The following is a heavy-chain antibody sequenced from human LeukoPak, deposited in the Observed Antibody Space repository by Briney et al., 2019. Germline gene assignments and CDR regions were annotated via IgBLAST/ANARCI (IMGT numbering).Heavy chain of an antibody. CDR1: GGSFSDYY. Sequence: SGTLSLTCAVYGGSFSDYYWSWIRQPPGKGLEWIGEINHSGSTNYNPSLKSRVTISVDTSKSQFSLNLYSVTAADTAVYYCARGPRYYYDSSGRIDYWGQGTLVTVSS. CDR2: INHSGST. D-gene: IGHD3-22*01. V-gene: IGHV4-34*01. CDR3: ARGPRYYYDSSGRIDY. J-gene: IGHJ4*02.